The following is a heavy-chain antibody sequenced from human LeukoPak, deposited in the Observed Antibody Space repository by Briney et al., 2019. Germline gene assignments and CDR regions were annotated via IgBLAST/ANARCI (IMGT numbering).Heavy chain of an antibody. V-gene: IGHV4-31*03. CDR2: IYYSGST. CDR3: ARVVHHQLLFYWFDP. CDR1: GGSISSGGYY. Sequence: SQTLSLTCTVFGGSISSGGYYWSWIRQPPGKGLEWIGYIYYSGSTYYNPSLKSRVTISVDTSKNQFSLKLSSVTAADTAVYYCARVVHHQLLFYWFDPWGQGTLVTVSS. D-gene: IGHD2-2*01. J-gene: IGHJ5*02.